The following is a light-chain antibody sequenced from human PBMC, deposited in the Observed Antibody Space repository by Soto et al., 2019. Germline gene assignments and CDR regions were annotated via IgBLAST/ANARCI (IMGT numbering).Light chain of an antibody. CDR3: QQDCSSPVT. J-gene: IGKJ5*01. CDR1: QSVSSSY. V-gene: IGKV3-20*01. Sequence: EIVLTQSPGTLSLSPGERATLSCRASQSVSSSYLAWYQQKPGQAPRLLIYGASSRATGIPDRFSGSGSGTDFTLTISRLEPEDFAAYYCQQDCSSPVTFGQGTRLEIK. CDR2: GAS.